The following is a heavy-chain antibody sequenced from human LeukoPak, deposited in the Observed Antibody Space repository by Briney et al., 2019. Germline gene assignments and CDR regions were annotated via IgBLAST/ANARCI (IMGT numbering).Heavy chain of an antibody. CDR3: ARDPDGDHDFDY. D-gene: IGHD4-17*01. CDR2: IYYSGST. CDR1: GGSISSYY. J-gene: IGHJ4*02. Sequence: SETLSLTCTVSGGSISSYYWSWIRQPPGKGLEWIGYIYYSGSTNYNPSLKSRVTISVDTSKNQFSLKLSSVTAADTAVYYCARDPDGDHDFDYWGQGTLVTVSS. V-gene: IGHV4-59*01.